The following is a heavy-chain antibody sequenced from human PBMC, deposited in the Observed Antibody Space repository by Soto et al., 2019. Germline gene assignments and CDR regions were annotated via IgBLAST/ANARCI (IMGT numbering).Heavy chain of an antibody. V-gene: IGHV4-59*08. CDR1: GGSISSYY. CDR3: ATSQKGYNWNYFDH. CDR2: IYHRGTT. J-gene: IGHJ4*02. Sequence: SETLSLTCTVSGGSISSYYWSWIRQPPGKGLEWIGYIYHRGTTNYSPSLKSRVTISADMSKNQFSLKVSGVSAADTAVYYCATSQKGYNWNYFDHWGQGALVTVSS. D-gene: IGHD1-20*01.